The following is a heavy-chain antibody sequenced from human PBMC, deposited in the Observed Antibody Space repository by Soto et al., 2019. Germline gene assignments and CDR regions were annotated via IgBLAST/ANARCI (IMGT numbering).Heavy chain of an antibody. CDR2: TYYKSKWFN. CDR1: GDSVSSNSAG. J-gene: IGHJ6*03. Sequence: SQTLSLTCAISGDSVSSNSAGWNWVRRTPSRGLEWLGRTYYKSKWFNNYAVSVKSRITINPDTSQNQFSLHLDSVTPEDTAVYFCARGSWDDVSGHYYMDVWGKGTTVTVSS. CDR3: ARGSWDDVSGHYYMDV. D-gene: IGHD5-12*01. V-gene: IGHV6-1*01.